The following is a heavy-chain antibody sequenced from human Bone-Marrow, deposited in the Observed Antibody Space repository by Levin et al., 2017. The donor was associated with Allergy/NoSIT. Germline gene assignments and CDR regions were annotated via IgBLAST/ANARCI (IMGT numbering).Heavy chain of an antibody. V-gene: IGHV3-23*01. J-gene: IGHJ5*02. CDR3: ARGKASSSPRGSGWFDP. CDR2: ISGSGDGA. D-gene: IGHD3-10*01. Sequence: PGGSLRLSCAASGFTFNNYVMTWVRQAPGKGLERAAVISGSGDGAFYLDSVKGRFTISRDNSKNMLYLQMNSLRAEDTATYYCARGKASSSPRGSGWFDPWGQGTVVTVSS. CDR1: GFTFNNYV.